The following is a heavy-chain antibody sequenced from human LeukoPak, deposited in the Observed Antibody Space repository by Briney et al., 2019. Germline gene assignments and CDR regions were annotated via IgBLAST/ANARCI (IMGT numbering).Heavy chain of an antibody. CDR1: GFTFDDYG. V-gene: IGHV3-20*04. Sequence: GGSLRLTCAASGFTFDDYGMSWVRQAPGKGLEWVSGINWNGGSTGYADSVKGRFTISRDNAKNSLYLQMNSLRAEDTALYYCATDKVPLEWLLWGFDPWGQGTLVTVSS. CDR2: INWNGGST. CDR3: ATDKVPLEWLLWGFDP. D-gene: IGHD3-3*01. J-gene: IGHJ5*02.